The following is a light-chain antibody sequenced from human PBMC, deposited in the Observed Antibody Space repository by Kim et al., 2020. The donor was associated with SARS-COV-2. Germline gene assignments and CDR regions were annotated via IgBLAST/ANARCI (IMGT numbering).Light chain of an antibody. Sequence: TTKEKVTTPSRASQGISDSIHWYQQQPYQSPKLLIQYASQSVSGVPSRFSVSGSGTEFTLTISGLEAEDAAAYYWHQSNTLPQTFGQGTNVDIK. J-gene: IGKJ1*01. CDR2: YAS. V-gene: IGKV6D-21*02. CDR3: HQSNTLPQT. CDR1: QGISDS.